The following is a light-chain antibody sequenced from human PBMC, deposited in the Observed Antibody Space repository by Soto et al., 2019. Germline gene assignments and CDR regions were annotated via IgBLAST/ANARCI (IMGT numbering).Light chain of an antibody. J-gene: IGKJ1*01. V-gene: IGKV3-15*01. CDR1: QYVTSR. CDR3: QEYITWPPGM. Sequence: DIVISQSPATLSATQGERVTLSCRASQYVTSRLAWYQRRPGKVPRLLIYATSTMQPGISSRFSGSGSGTEFTLTISSLQSEDFAGYYCQEYITWPPGMFGPGTKVDIK. CDR2: ATS.